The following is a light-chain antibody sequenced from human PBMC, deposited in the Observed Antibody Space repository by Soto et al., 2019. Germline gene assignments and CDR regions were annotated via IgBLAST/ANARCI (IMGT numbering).Light chain of an antibody. CDR2: DAS. Sequence: DIQMTQSPSTLSASVGDRVTITCRASQSMNDWLAWYQQKPGKAPKVLIYDASSLQSGVPSRFSGSGSGTEFTLTISSLQPDDVATYYFLLYNAFSQTFVQGTKVEI. J-gene: IGKJ1*01. CDR3: LLYNAFSQT. V-gene: IGKV1-5*01. CDR1: QSMNDW.